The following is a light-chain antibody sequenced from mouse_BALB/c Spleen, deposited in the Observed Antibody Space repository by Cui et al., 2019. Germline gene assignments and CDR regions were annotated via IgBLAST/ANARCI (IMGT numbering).Light chain of an antibody. Sequence: QIVLTQSPAIMSASLGERVTMTCTASSSVSSSYLHWYQQKPGSSPKLWIYSTSNLASGGPARFSGSGSGTSYSLTISSMEAEDAATYYCHQYHRSPYTFGVGTKLEIK. CDR2: STS. CDR1: SSVSSSY. CDR3: HQYHRSPYT. J-gene: IGKJ2*01. V-gene: IGKV4-74*01.